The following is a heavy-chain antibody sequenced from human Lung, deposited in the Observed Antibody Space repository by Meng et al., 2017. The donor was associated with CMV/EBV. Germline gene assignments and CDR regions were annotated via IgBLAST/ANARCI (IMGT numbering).Heavy chain of an antibody. CDR3: AHRLYRHYFDY. D-gene: IGHD4-11*01. J-gene: IGHJ4*02. CDR2: ILWNDDK. CDR1: GFSLSPSGVG. V-gene: IGHV2-5*01. Sequence: SGXXLVKPTQTLTLTCSLSGFSLSPSGVGVGWIRQTPGKALEWLALILWNDDKRYNPSLKSRLTVTRDSSKTQVVLKMTNMDPEDTATYYCAHRLYRHYFDYWGQGALVTVSS.